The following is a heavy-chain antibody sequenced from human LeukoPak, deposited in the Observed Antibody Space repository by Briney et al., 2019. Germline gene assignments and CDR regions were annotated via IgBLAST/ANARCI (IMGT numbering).Heavy chain of an antibody. V-gene: IGHV3-30-3*01. CDR3: ARESDGYNYQPFDY. CDR2: ISYDGSNK. CDR1: GFTFSSYA. Sequence: PGGSLRLSCAASGFTFSSYAMHWVRQAPGKGLEWVAVISYDGSNKYYADSVKGRFTISRDNSKNTLYLQMNSRRAEDTAVYYCARESDGYNYQPFDYWGEGTLVTVSS. J-gene: IGHJ4*02. D-gene: IGHD5-24*01.